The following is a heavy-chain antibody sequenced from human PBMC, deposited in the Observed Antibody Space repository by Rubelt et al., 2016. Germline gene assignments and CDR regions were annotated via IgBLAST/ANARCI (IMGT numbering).Heavy chain of an antibody. CDR1: GGSFSGYY. V-gene: IGHV4-34*01. Sequence: QVQLQQWGAGLLKPSETLSLTCAVYGGSFSGYYWSWIRQPPGKGLEWIGEINHSGSTNYNPSLKSRVTISVDTSKNQFSLELSSVTAADTAVYYCARGSSSSCFDYWGQGTLVTVSS. CDR3: ARGSSSSCFDY. J-gene: IGHJ4*02. CDR2: INHSGST. D-gene: IGHD6-13*01.